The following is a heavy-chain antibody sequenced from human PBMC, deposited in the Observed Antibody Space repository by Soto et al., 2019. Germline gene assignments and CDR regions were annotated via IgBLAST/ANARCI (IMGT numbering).Heavy chain of an antibody. V-gene: IGHV4-39*01. D-gene: IGHD4-4*01. Sequence: PSETLSLTCTVSGGSISSSNHYWGWIRQPPGKGLEWIGNIYSSGTTYYNSSLKSRVAISVDTSENQFSLKLSSVTAADTAVYFCARSIYTNSGGWFDPWGQGTLVTVSS. J-gene: IGHJ5*02. CDR2: IYSSGTT. CDR1: GGSISSSNHY. CDR3: ARSIYTNSGGWFDP.